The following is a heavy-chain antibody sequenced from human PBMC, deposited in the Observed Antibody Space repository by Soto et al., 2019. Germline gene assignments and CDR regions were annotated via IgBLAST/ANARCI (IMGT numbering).Heavy chain of an antibody. Sequence: SQTLSLTCAISGASVSGNSAAWNWIRQSPSRGLEWLGRTYYRSRWYNDYAVSVKSRITVTPDTSKNQFSLHLNSVTPEDTAVYSCARAFPYYVSSYSYLDYWGQGALIRVSP. V-gene: IGHV6-1*01. J-gene: IGHJ4*02. CDR1: GASVSGNSAA. D-gene: IGHD3-16*01. CDR2: TYYRSRWYN. CDR3: ARAFPYYVSSYSYLDY.